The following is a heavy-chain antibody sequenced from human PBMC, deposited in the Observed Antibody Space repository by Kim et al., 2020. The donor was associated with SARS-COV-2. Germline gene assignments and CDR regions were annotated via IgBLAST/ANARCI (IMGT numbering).Heavy chain of an antibody. CDR2: ISGSGGST. CDR3: AKYRENYDFWSGYYD. D-gene: IGHD3-3*01. J-gene: IGHJ4*02. CDR1: GFTFSSYA. Sequence: GGSLRLSCAASGFTFSSYAMSWVRQAPGKGLEWVSAISGSGGSTYYADPVKGRFTISRDNSKNTLYLQMNSLRAEDTAVYYCAKYRENYDFWSGYYDWGQGTLVTVSS. V-gene: IGHV3-23*01.